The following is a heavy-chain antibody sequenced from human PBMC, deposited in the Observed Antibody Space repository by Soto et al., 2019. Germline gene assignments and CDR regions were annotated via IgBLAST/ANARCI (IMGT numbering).Heavy chain of an antibody. CDR1: GEAMTSYC. CDR3: ARAGRGYSGVGYFAY. V-gene: IGHV1-18*04. J-gene: IGHJ4*01. Sequence: APVTVCCGACGEAMTSYCSRWVRQSPRQGLEWMGWISAYNGNTNYAEKLQGRVTMTTDTSTSTAYMELRSLRSDDTAVYYCARAGRGYSGVGYFAYWGNGTLVTVSS. CDR2: ISAYNGNT. D-gene: IGHD5-12*01.